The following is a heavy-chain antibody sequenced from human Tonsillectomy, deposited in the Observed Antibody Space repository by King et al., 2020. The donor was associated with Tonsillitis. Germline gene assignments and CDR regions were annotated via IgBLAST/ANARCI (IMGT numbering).Heavy chain of an antibody. CDR2: IRYDGSNK. J-gene: IGHJ4*02. D-gene: IGHD3-10*01. CDR1: GFTFSSYG. V-gene: IGHV3-30*02. CDR3: AKAGGFGGSWFDY. Sequence: VQLVESGGGVVQPGGSLRLSCAASGFTFSSYGMHWVRQAPGKGLEWVAFIRYDGSNKYYADSVKGRFIISRDNSKNTLYLQMNSLRAEDTAVYYCAKAGGFGGSWFDYWGQGTLVTVSS.